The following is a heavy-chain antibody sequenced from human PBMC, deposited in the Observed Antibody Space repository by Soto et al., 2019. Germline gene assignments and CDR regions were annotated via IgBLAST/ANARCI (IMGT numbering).Heavy chain of an antibody. Sequence: SETLSLTCAVYGGSFSGYYWSWIRQPPGKGLEWIGEINHSGRTNYNPSLKSRVTISVDTSKNQFSLKLSSVTAADTAVYYCARGGDIVVVPAASHGMDVWGKGTTVTVSS. J-gene: IGHJ6*04. D-gene: IGHD2-2*01. CDR2: INHSGRT. V-gene: IGHV4-34*01. CDR1: GGSFSGYY. CDR3: ARGGDIVVVPAASHGMDV.